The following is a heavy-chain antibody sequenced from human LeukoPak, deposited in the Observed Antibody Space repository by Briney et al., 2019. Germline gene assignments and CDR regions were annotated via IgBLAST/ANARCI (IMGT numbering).Heavy chain of an antibody. CDR1: GGSISSGDYY. CDR2: IYYSGST. V-gene: IGHV4-30-4*08. D-gene: IGHD3-10*02. J-gene: IGHJ6*03. Sequence: PSETLSLTCTVSGGSISSGDYYWSWIRQPPGKGLEWIGYIYYSGSTYYNPSLKSRVTISVDTSKNQFSLKLSSVTAADTAVYYCATMTPGMLGRPYYYYMDVWGKGTTVTVSS. CDR3: ATMTPGMLGRPYYYYMDV.